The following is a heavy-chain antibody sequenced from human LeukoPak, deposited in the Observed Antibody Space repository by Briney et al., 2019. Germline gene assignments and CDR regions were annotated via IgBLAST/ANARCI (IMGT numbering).Heavy chain of an antibody. J-gene: IGHJ3*02. V-gene: IGHV3-23*01. CDR3: AKPARTDAFDI. CDR1: GFSFSSYN. D-gene: IGHD1-14*01. Sequence: GGSLRLSCAASGFSFSSYNMNWVRQAPGKGLEWVSSISGSGGNTYYADSVKGRFTISRDNSKNTLYLQMNSLRAEDTAVYYCAKPARTDAFDIWGQGTMITVSS. CDR2: ISGSGGNT.